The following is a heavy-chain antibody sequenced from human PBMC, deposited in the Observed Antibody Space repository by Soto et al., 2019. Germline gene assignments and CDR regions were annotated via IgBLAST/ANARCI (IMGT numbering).Heavy chain of an antibody. D-gene: IGHD5-12*01. CDR3: ARAGVASNVGDIVATIWENWFDP. V-gene: IGHV1-69*13. CDR1: GGTFSSYA. Sequence: SVKVSCKASGGTFSSYAISWVRQAPGQGLEWMGGIIPIFGTANYAQKFQGRVTITADESTSTAYMELSSLRSEDTAVYYCARAGVASNVGDIVATIWENWFDPWGQGTLVTVSS. J-gene: IGHJ5*02. CDR2: IIPIFGTA.